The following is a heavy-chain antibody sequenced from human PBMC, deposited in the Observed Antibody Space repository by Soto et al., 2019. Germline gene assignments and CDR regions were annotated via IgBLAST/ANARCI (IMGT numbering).Heavy chain of an antibody. Sequence: GGSLRLSCVASGFTADDYAMHWVRQAPGKGLEWVSGISSNSDTIDYADSVKGRFTISRDNAKNSLFLQMNSLRPGDTALYYCAKDMKWGGMTTIHYFDSWGQGTLVTVSS. V-gene: IGHV3-9*02. D-gene: IGHD4-17*01. CDR2: ISSNSDTI. CDR1: GFTADDYA. CDR3: AKDMKWGGMTTIHYFDS. J-gene: IGHJ4*02.